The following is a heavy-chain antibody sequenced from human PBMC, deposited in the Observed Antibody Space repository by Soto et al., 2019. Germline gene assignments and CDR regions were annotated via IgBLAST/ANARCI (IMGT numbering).Heavy chain of an antibody. D-gene: IGHD6-6*01. Sequence: QVQLVESGGGVVQPGRSLRLSCAASGFTFSSYAMHWVRQAPGKGLEWVAVISYDGSNKYYADSVKGRFTISRDNSKNTLYLQINSRGAENTAVYYWARGAARPQTTYLDRGGQEPLVTASS. J-gene: IGHJ4*02. CDR3: ARGAARPQTTYLDR. CDR2: ISYDGSNK. V-gene: IGHV3-30-3*01. CDR1: GFTFSSYA.